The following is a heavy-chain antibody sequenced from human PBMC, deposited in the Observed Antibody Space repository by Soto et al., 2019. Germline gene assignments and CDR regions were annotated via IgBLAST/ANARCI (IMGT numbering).Heavy chain of an antibody. J-gene: IGHJ6*02. CDR1: GYTFTGYY. CDR3: AGDIGYCSSTSCPGGYYYYGMDV. D-gene: IGHD2-2*03. V-gene: IGHV1-2*04. Sequence: GASVKVSCKASGYTFTGYYMHWVRQAPGQGLEWMGWINPNSGGTNYAQKFQGWVTMTRDTSISTAYMELSRLRSDDTAVYYCAGDIGYCSSTSCPGGYYYYGMDVWG. CDR2: INPNSGGT.